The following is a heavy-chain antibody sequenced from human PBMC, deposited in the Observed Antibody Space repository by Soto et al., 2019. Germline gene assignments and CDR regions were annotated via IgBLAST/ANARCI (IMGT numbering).Heavy chain of an antibody. Sequence: GGSLRLSCAASGFTVSSNCMSWVRQAPEKGLEWISIIYSAGNTYYADSVKGRFTISRDNSKNTLYLQMNSLGAEDTAVYYCARDFVVGGPTINYYYGMDVWGQGTTVTVSS. V-gene: IGHV3-66*01. CDR1: GFTVSSNC. J-gene: IGHJ6*02. D-gene: IGHD1-26*01. CDR3: ARDFVVGGPTINYYYGMDV. CDR2: IYSAGNT.